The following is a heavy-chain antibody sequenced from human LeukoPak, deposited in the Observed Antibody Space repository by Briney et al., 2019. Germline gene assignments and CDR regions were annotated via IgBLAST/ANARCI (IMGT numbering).Heavy chain of an antibody. V-gene: IGHV4-30-4*01. CDR3: ARVGESYAFDI. D-gene: IGHD3-10*01. CDR1: GGSISSGNFF. J-gene: IGHJ3*02. Sequence: SETLSLTCTVSGGSISSGNFFWSWIRQPPGKGLECIGYIFYSGSTFYNPSLKSRVTISLDTSKNQFSLELSSVTAADTAVYYCARVGESYAFDIWGQGTMVTVSS. CDR2: IFYSGST.